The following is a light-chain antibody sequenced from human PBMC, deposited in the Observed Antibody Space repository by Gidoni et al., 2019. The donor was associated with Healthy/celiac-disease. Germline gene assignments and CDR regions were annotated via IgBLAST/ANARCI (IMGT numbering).Light chain of an antibody. CDR1: QSVSSN. CDR2: YAS. J-gene: IGKJ4*01. CDR3: QQYNNWPPLT. V-gene: IGKV3-15*01. Sequence: EIVMTQSPATMSVSPGERATLSCRASQSVSSNLAWYQQKPGQAPRLLIYYASTRATGIPARFSGSGSGTKFTLTIISLQSEDFAVYYCQQYNNWPPLTFGGGTKVEI.